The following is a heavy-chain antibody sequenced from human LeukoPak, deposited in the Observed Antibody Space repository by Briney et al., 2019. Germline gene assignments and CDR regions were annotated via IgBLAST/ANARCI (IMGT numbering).Heavy chain of an antibody. D-gene: IGHD3-22*01. CDR1: GFTFSSYA. V-gene: IGHV3-23*01. J-gene: IGHJ4*02. CDR3: AKDFPAYYYDSSGYPPE. CDR2: ISGSGGST. Sequence: GGSLRLSCAASGFTFSSYAMSWVRQAPGKGLEWGSAISGSGGSTYYADSVKGRFTISRDNSKNTLYLQMNSLRAEDTAVYYCAKDFPAYYYDSSGYPPEWGQGTLVTVSS.